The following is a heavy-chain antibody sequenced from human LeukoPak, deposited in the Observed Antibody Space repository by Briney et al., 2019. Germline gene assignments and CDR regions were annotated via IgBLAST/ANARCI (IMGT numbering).Heavy chain of an antibody. J-gene: IGHJ4*02. CDR2: ISGSGGST. CDR1: GFTFSSYA. V-gene: IGHV3-23*01. D-gene: IGHD6-13*01. Sequence: GGPLRLSCAASGFTFSSYAMSWVRQAPGKGLEWVSAISGSGGSTYYADSVKGRFTISRDNSKNTLYLQMNSLRAEDTAVYYCAMYSSSWYNYYYYFDYWGQGTLVTVSS. CDR3: AMYSSSWYNYYYYFDY.